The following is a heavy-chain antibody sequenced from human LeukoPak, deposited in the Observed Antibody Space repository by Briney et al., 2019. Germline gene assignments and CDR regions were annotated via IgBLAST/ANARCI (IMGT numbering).Heavy chain of an antibody. CDR2: IHTSGST. CDR3: AGVFWFGEVGWFDP. V-gene: IGHV4-4*07. CDR1: GVSISSYY. Sequence: ASETLSLTCTVSGVSISSYYWSWIRQPAGKGLEWIGRIHTSGSTNYNPSLKSRVTMSVDTSKNQFSLKLSSVTAADTALYYCAGVFWFGEVGWFDPWGQGTLVTVSS. J-gene: IGHJ5*02. D-gene: IGHD3-10*01.